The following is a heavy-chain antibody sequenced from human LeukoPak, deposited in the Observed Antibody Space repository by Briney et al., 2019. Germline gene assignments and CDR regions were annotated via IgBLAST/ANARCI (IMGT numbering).Heavy chain of an antibody. D-gene: IGHD3-3*01. CDR3: AFVGGYYNSFDY. CDR2: INHSGST. J-gene: IGHJ4*02. Sequence: PSETLSLTCTVSGGSINSRGYYWSWIRQPPGKGLEWIGEINHSGSTNYNPSLKSRVTISVDTSKNQFSLKLSSVTAADTAVYYCAFVGGYYNSFDYWGQGTLVTVSS. V-gene: IGHV4-34*01. CDR1: GGSINSRGYY.